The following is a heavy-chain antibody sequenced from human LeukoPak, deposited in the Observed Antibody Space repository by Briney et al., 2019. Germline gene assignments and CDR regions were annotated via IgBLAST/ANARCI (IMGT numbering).Heavy chain of an antibody. Sequence: PSETLSLXCTVSGGSISSDNYYWIWNRQPAGKGLEWIGRIYTSGSTKYNPSLKSRVTMSVDTSKNQFSLKLGSVTDADTAVYYCARVQRRYDSSGYYYDHYYYYYMDVWGKGTTVTVSS. CDR2: IYTSGST. D-gene: IGHD3-22*01. CDR1: GGSISSDNYY. V-gene: IGHV4-61*02. J-gene: IGHJ6*03. CDR3: ARVQRRYDSSGYYYDHYYYYYMDV.